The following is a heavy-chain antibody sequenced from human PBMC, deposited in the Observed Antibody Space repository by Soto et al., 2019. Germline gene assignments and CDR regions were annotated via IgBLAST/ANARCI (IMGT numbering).Heavy chain of an antibody. CDR2: ITGSGDTT. V-gene: IGHV3-23*01. CDR3: ANRPRGVWIGYYFDY. D-gene: IGHD5-12*01. CDR1: GFTFSSYA. J-gene: IGHJ4*02. Sequence: DVQLLESGGGLVQPGGSLRLSCAASGFTFSSYALSWVRQAPGRGLEWVSAITGSGDTTYYADSVKGRFTISRDNSKTTLFLQLDSLMAEDTAIYYCANRPRGVWIGYYFDYWGQGTLVSVSS.